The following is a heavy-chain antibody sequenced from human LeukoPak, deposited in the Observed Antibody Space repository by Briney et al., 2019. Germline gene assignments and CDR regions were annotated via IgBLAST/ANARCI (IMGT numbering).Heavy chain of an antibody. V-gene: IGHV4-4*07. CDR3: AAYDILTGYDTFDI. CDR2: IYTSGST. J-gene: IGHJ3*02. D-gene: IGHD3-9*01. CDR1: GGSISSYY. Sequence: NPSETLSLTCTVSGGSISSYYWSWIRQPAGKGLEWIGRIYTSGSTNYNPSLKSRVTMSVDTSKNQFSLKLSSVTAADTAVYYCAAYDILTGYDTFDIWGQGTMVTVSS.